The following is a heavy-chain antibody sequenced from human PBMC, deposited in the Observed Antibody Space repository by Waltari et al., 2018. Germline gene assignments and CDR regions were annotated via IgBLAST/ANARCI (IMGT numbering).Heavy chain of an antibody. CDR3: ARDTGGGYDWYFDL. CDR1: GDSISIYY. CDR2: IYTSGST. J-gene: IGHJ2*01. D-gene: IGHD2-8*02. V-gene: IGHV4-4*07. Sequence: QVQLQESGPGLVTPSETLSLTCTVSGDSISIYYWRWIRQPAGKGLEWIGRIYTSGSTNYNPSLKSRVTMSVDTSKNQFSLKLSSVTAADTAVYYCARDTGGGYDWYFDLWGRGTLVTVSS.